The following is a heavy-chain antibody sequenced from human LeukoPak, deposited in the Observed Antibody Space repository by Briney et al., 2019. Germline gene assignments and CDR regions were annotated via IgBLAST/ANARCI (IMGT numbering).Heavy chain of an antibody. D-gene: IGHD5-12*01. J-gene: IGHJ4*02. V-gene: IGHV3-23*01. CDR1: GFTFSNYA. Sequence: GGSLRLSCAVSGFTFSNYAMSWVRQAPGKGLEWVSAISGSGGSTYYADSVKGRFTISRDNSKNTLYPQMNSLRAEDTAVYYCAKPRLGGYDYWGQGTLVTVSS. CDR2: ISGSGGST. CDR3: AKPRLGGYDY.